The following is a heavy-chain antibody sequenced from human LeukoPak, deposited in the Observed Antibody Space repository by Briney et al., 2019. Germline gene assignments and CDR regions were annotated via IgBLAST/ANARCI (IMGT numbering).Heavy chain of an antibody. Sequence: ASVKVSCKASGYTFTGYYMHWVRRAPGQGLEWMGWINPNSGGTNYAQKFQGRVTMTRDTSISTAYMELSRLRSDDTAVYYCARNLVVPAAIHYYYGMDVWGQGTTVTVSS. CDR2: INPNSGGT. J-gene: IGHJ6*02. V-gene: IGHV1-2*02. CDR3: ARNLVVPAAIHYYYGMDV. D-gene: IGHD2-2*01. CDR1: GYTFTGYY.